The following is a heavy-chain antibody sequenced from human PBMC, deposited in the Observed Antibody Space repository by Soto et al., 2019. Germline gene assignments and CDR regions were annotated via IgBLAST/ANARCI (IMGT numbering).Heavy chain of an antibody. V-gene: IGHV4-31*03. J-gene: IGHJ5*02. CDR3: ARHLSGDYPNSNWFDP. Sequence: QVHLQESGPGLVEPSQTLALTCTVSGASIITDAFYWDWIRHHPGKGLEWIGYISYSGKTFFNPSLKGRVTFSLDSSKNQFALNMRSVSAAYTAVYYCARHLSGDYPNSNWFDPWGQGTLVTVSS. D-gene: IGHD4-17*01. CDR2: ISYSGKT. CDR1: GASIITDAFY.